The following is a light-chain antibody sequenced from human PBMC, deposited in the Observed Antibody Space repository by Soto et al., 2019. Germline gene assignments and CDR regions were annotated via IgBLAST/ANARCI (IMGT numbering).Light chain of an antibody. J-gene: IGKJ4*01. CDR1: QSFSDS. Sequence: EVVRTQSPVTLSVSPVERVTMSCRASQSFSDSLAWYQHKPGQAPRLLIYGASTRAIGVPGRFSGSGSGTEFSLTIINLQSEDFAVYYCQQYRHWPPLTFGGGTKVEIK. CDR2: GAS. CDR3: QQYRHWPPLT. V-gene: IGKV3-15*01.